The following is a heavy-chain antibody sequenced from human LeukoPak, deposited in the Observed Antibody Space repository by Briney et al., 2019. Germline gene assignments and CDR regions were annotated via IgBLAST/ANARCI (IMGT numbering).Heavy chain of an antibody. CDR1: GASISSHY. CDR3: ARGFHWGGYYFDS. Sequence: SETLSLTCSVAGASISSHYWSWIRQPPGKGLEWIGYIYYSVRTNYNPSLKSRVIISIDTSKNQFSLLLNSVTPADTALYFCARGFHWGGYYFDSWGQGTLVTLSS. D-gene: IGHD7-27*01. CDR2: IYYSVRT. V-gene: IGHV4-59*11. J-gene: IGHJ4*02.